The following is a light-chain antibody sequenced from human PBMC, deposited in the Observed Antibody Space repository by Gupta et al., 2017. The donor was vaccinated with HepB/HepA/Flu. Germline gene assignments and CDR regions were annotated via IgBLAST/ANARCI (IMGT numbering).Light chain of an antibody. CDR2: GAS. Sequence: ELVLTPSSATLSLSPGERATLSCRASQSVISSYLAWYQQKPGQAPRLRIYGASSRATGIPDRCSGSGSGTDFTLTISRLEPEDFAGYYCQLYGSPPRFAFGPGTKVDIK. V-gene: IGKV3-20*01. CDR1: QSVISSY. J-gene: IGKJ3*01. CDR3: QLYGSPPRFA.